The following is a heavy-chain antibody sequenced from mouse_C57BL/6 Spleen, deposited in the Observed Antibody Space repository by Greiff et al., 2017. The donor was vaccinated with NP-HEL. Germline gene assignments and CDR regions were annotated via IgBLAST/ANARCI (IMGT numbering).Heavy chain of an antibody. CDR1: GFTFSDYG. J-gene: IGHJ4*01. CDR3: ARDHYGSSYDAMDY. D-gene: IGHD1-1*01. CDR2: ISSGSSTI. V-gene: IGHV5-17*01. Sequence: DVQLVESGGGLVKPGGSLKLSCAASGFTFSDYGMHWVRQAPEKGLEWVAYISSGSSTIYYADTVKGRFTISRDNAKNTLCLQMTSLRAEDTAMYYCARDHYGSSYDAMDYGGQGTSVTVSS.